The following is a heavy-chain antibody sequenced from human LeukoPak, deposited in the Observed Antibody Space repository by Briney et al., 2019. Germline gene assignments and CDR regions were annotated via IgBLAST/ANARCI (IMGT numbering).Heavy chain of an antibody. CDR2: IYTSGST. Sequence: PSQTLSLTCTVSGGSVSSGNYYWSWIRQPAGKGLEWIGRIYTSGSTNYNPSLKSRVTISVDTSKNQFSLKLSSVTAADTAVYYCAREDTYYDFWSGPDAFDIWGQGTTVTVSS. V-gene: IGHV4-61*02. J-gene: IGHJ3*02. D-gene: IGHD3-3*01. CDR1: GGSVSSGNYY. CDR3: AREDTYYDFWSGPDAFDI.